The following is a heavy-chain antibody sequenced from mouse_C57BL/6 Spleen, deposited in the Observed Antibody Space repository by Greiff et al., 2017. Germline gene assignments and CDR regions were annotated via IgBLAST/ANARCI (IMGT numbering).Heavy chain of an antibody. CDR1: GYTFTSYW. CDR2: IDPSDSYT. D-gene: IGHD2-2*01. Sequence: QVQLQQSGAELVRPGTSVKLSCKASGYTFTSYWMHWVKQRPGQGLEWIGVIDPSDSYTNYNQKFKGKATLTVDTSSSTAYMQLSSLTSEDSAVYYCARAGGYDVGFDYWGQGTTLTVSS. J-gene: IGHJ2*01. V-gene: IGHV1-59*01. CDR3: ARAGGYDVGFDY.